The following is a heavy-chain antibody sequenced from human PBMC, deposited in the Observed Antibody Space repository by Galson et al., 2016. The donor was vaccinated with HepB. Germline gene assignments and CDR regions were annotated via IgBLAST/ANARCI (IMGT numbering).Heavy chain of an antibody. Sequence: SVKVSCKASGYNFLSYGISWLRQAPGQGLEWMGRIRTHSGNTHYAQTVQGRVTITTNTSTSTVHMELRSLRPDDTAVYYCVRDWGLLGGVTQNWFDPWGQGTLVTVSS. V-gene: IGHV1-18*01. D-gene: IGHD3-16*01. CDR2: IRTHSGNT. J-gene: IGHJ5*02. CDR1: GYNFLSYG. CDR3: VRDWGLLGGVTQNWFDP.